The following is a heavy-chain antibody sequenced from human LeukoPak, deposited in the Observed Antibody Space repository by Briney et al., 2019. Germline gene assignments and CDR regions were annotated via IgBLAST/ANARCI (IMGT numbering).Heavy chain of an antibody. CDR3: ARGRGGWHYYYYYMDV. CDR2: INPSGSST. Sequence: ASVKVSCKASGYTFTSYYMHWVRQAPGQGLEWMGIINPSGSSTSYAQKFQGRVTMTRDMSTSTVYMELSSLRSEDTAVYYCARGRGGWHYYYYYMDVWGKGTTVTISS. V-gene: IGHV1-46*01. J-gene: IGHJ6*03. CDR1: GYTFTSYY. D-gene: IGHD6-19*01.